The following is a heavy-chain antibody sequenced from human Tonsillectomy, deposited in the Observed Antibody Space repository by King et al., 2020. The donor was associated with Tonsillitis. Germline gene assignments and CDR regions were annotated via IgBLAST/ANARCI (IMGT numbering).Heavy chain of an antibody. D-gene: IGHD3-3*01. CDR1: GYSFTSYG. CDR2: VDPSDSHT. CDR3: ARHGDTIFGVDEYYYYMDV. V-gene: IGHV5-10-1*03. J-gene: IGHJ6*03. Sequence: QLVQSGAEVKKPGESLRISCKGSGYSFTSYGISWVRQMPGKGLEWMGRVDPSDSHTYYSPSFQGHVTISADKSITTAYLQWSSLKASDTAMYYCARHGDTIFGVDEYYYYMDVWGKGTTVTVSS.